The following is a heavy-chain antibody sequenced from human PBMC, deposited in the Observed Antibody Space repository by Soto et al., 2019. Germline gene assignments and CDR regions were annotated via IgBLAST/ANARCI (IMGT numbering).Heavy chain of an antibody. Sequence: LRLSRVGSGFTFSNYCMHWVRQAPGKGLEWVSSVKSDGSSTSYADYMKCRFTISRDNAKNTLYLQMNSLRADDTAVYYCASGLITLGGTLKYLGPGTLVTLS. CDR1: GFTFSNYC. CDR2: VKSDGSST. V-gene: IGHV3-74*01. CDR3: ASGLITLGGTLKY. J-gene: IGHJ4*02. D-gene: IGHD6-19*01.